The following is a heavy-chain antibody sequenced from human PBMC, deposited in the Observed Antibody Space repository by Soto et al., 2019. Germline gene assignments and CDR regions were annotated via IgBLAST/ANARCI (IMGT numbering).Heavy chain of an antibody. J-gene: IGHJ5*02. CDR3: ARKDKSGYFNWFDP. CDR1: GYRFTSYW. CDR2: IFPSDSDT. V-gene: IGHV5-51*01. Sequence: LGESLKISCRTSGYRFTSYWIAWVRQMPGKGLEWMGIIFPSDSDTRYSPSFQGQVTISADRSTSTVFPQWASLKASDTAVYFCARKDKSGYFNWFDPWGQGTLVTVSS. D-gene: IGHD3-22*01.